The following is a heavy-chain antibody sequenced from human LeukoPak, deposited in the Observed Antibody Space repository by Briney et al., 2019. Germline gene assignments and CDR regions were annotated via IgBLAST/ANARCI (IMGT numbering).Heavy chain of an antibody. CDR3: ARVGGITIFGGASITPNYYMDV. CDR2: INHSGST. V-gene: IGHV4-34*01. D-gene: IGHD3-3*01. J-gene: IGHJ6*03. Sequence: SETLSLTCAVYGGFYSGYYWSWIRQPPGKGLEWIGEINHSGSTNYNPSLKSRVTMSVDTSKNQLSLNVTSVTAADTAVYYCARVGGITIFGGASITPNYYMDVWGKGTTVIVSS. CDR1: GGFYSGYY.